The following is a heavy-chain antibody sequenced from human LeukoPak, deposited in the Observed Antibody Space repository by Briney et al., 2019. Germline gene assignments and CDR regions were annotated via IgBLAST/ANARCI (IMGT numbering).Heavy chain of an antibody. CDR3: TRRPYSSSWYYFDY. Sequence: GGSLRLSCAASGFTFSNYAMTWVRQAPGKGLEWVSAISVSGGSTYYADSVKGRFTISRDNSKKTLYLQMSSLRVEDTAVYYCTRRPYSSSWYYFDYWGQGTLVTVSS. J-gene: IGHJ4*02. D-gene: IGHD6-13*01. CDR1: GFTFSNYA. V-gene: IGHV3-23*01. CDR2: ISVSGGST.